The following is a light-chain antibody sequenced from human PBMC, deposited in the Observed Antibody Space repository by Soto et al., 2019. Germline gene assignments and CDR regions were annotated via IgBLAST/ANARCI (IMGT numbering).Light chain of an antibody. Sequence: AIRMTQSPSPFSASTGDRVTITCRASQGISSYLAWYQQKPGKAPKLLIYAASTLQSGVPSRFRGSGSGTDFTLTISCLQSEDFATYYCQQYYSYPWTFGQGTKEEIK. CDR1: QGISSY. CDR3: QQYYSYPWT. V-gene: IGKV1-8*01. J-gene: IGKJ1*01. CDR2: AAS.